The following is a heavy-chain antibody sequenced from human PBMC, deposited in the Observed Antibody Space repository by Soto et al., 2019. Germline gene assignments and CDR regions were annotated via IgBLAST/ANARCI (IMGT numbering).Heavy chain of an antibody. J-gene: IGHJ5*01. V-gene: IGHV4-59*01. CDR2: IYDNGHI. Sequence: SETLSLTCSVSTIIYYWNWIRQPPGKGLEWIASIYDNGHINYNSALKSRLSIFLDKATQQISLNLTSVTAADTAVYYCAAVDDFPSWGHGIRVTV. D-gene: IGHD2-21*02. CDR3: AAVDDFPS. CDR1: TIIYY.